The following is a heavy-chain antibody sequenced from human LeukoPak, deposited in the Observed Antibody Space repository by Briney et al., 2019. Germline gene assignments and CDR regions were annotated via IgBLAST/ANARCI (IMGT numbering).Heavy chain of an antibody. Sequence: PGGSLRLSCAASGFTVSSNYMSWVRQAPGKGLEWVSSISSSSSYIYYADSVKGRFTISRDNAKNSLYLQMNSLRAEDTAVYYCAREQRITMVRGVIIRGLDYWGQGTLVTVSS. J-gene: IGHJ4*02. CDR1: GFTVSSNY. CDR2: ISSSSSYI. V-gene: IGHV3-21*01. CDR3: AREQRITMVRGVIIRGLDY. D-gene: IGHD3-10*01.